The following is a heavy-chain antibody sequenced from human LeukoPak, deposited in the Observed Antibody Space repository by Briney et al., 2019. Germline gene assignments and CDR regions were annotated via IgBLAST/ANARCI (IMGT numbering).Heavy chain of an antibody. Sequence: ASVKVSCKASGYTFTGYYMHWVRQAPGQGLEWMGWINPNSGGTNYAQKFQGRVTMTRDTSISTAYMELSRLRSDDTGVYYCARVKEGSSWYFDYWGQGTLVTVSS. J-gene: IGHJ4*02. V-gene: IGHV1-2*02. CDR3: ARVKEGSSWYFDY. D-gene: IGHD6-13*01. CDR2: INPNSGGT. CDR1: GYTFTGYY.